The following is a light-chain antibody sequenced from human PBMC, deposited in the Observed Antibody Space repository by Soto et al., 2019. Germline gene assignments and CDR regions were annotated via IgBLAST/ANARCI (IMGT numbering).Light chain of an antibody. CDR2: GAP. CDR3: QQYNNWPPLT. J-gene: IGKJ4*01. CDR1: QSVSSN. V-gene: IGKV3-15*01. Sequence: EIVMTQSPATLSVSPGERATLSCRASQSVSSNLAWYQQKPGQAPRLPIYGAPTRATGIPARFSGSGSGTEFALTISSLQSEDFAVYYCQQYNNWPPLTFGGGTKVEIK.